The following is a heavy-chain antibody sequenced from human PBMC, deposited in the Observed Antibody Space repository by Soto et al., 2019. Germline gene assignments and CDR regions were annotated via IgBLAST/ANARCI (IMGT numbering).Heavy chain of an antibody. CDR3: ARVKRVTYYCDSSGYRGRAFDI. D-gene: IGHD3-22*01. Sequence: ASVKVSCKASGYTFTGYYMHCVRQAPVQWLEWMGWINPNSGGTNYAQKFQGRVTMTRDTSISTAYMELSRLRSDDTAVYYCARVKRVTYYCDSSGYRGRAFDIWGQGTMVTVSS. V-gene: IGHV1-2*02. CDR2: INPNSGGT. J-gene: IGHJ3*02. CDR1: GYTFTGYY.